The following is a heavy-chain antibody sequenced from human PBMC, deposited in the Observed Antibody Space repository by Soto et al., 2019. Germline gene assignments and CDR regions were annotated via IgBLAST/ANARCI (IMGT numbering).Heavy chain of an antibody. CDR1: GGSISSYY. CDR2: IYYSGST. V-gene: IGHV4-59*01. J-gene: IGHJ5*02. CDR3: ARAHRSTIAVAGGRNWFDP. D-gene: IGHD6-19*01. Sequence: SETLSLTCTVSGGSISSYYWSWIRQPPGKGLEWIGYIYYSGSTNYNPSLKSRVTISVDTSKNQFSLKLSSVTAADTAVYYCARAHRSTIAVAGGRNWFDPWGQGTLVTVYS.